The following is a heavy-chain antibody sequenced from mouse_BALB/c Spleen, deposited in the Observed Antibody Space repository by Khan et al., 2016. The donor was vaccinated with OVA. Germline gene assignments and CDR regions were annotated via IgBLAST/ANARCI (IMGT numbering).Heavy chain of an antibody. J-gene: IGHJ3*01. CDR2: VNTYYGDA. CDR1: GYTFTDFT. V-gene: IGHV1S137*01. Sequence: QVQLKESGAELVRPGVSVKISCKGSGYTFTDFTMHWVKQSHAKSLEWIGVVNTYYGDATYNQKFKGKATMTVDKSSTTAYMELARLTSEDSAIYKCGRGGGGDRFAYWGQGTLVTVSA. CDR3: GRGGGGDRFAY.